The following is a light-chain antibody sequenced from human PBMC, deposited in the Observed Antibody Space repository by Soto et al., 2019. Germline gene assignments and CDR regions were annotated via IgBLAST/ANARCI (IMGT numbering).Light chain of an antibody. CDR3: QQYNSYSRT. V-gene: IGKV1D-16*01. CDR2: AAS. CDR1: QGIRSW. J-gene: IGKJ2*01. Sequence: DIQMTQSPSSVSASVGDRVTITGRASQGIRSWLAWYQQKPGEAPKLLIYAASRLPSGVPSRFSGSGSGTDFTLTISSLKHDDFATSYCQQYNSYSRTFGQGTRLEIK.